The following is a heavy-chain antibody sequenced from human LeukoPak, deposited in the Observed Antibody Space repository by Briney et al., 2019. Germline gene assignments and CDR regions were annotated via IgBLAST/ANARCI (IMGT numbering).Heavy chain of an antibody. CDR1: GFTVSGDY. V-gene: IGHV3-23*01. Sequence: PGGSLRLSCVVSGFTVSGDYISWFRQAPGKGLEWVSVITGSGGNTYYADSVKGRFTISKDNSKNTVYLQMSSLRVDDTAVYYCAKAASSSWPSYYYGMDVWGQGTTVTVSS. D-gene: IGHD6-13*01. CDR3: AKAASSSWPSYYYGMDV. CDR2: ITGSGGNT. J-gene: IGHJ6*02.